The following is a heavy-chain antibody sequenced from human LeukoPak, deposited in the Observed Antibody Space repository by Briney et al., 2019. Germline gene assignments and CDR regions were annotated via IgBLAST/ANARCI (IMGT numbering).Heavy chain of an antibody. D-gene: IGHD2-8*01. V-gene: IGHV3-23*01. CDR3: AKGTWMLAFDI. Sequence: AGGSLRLSCAASGFTFSSYAMSWIRKAPGKGLDWVSAISGSGGSTYYADSVKGRFTISRDNSKNTLYLQMNSLRAEDTAVYYCAKGTWMLAFDIWGQGTMVTVSS. J-gene: IGHJ3*02. CDR1: GFTFSSYA. CDR2: ISGSGGST.